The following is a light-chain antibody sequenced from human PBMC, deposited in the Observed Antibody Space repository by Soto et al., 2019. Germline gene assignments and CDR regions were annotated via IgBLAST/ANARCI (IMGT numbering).Light chain of an antibody. Sequence: DIQITRSPSTLSASVVDRVTIACRASQSISGWLAWYQQKPGKAPKLLIYDASSLESGVPSRFSGSGSGTEFTLTISSLQPDDFATYYCQQYNSYSWTFGQGTKVDIK. CDR3: QQYNSYSWT. J-gene: IGKJ1*01. CDR2: DAS. V-gene: IGKV1-5*01. CDR1: QSISGW.